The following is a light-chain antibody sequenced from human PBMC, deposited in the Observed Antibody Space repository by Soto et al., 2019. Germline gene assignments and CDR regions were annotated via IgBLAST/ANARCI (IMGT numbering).Light chain of an antibody. CDR1: QSISSY. Sequence: DIQMTQSPSSLSASVGDRVTITCRASQSISSYLNWYQQKPGKAPKVLISGASSLQSGVPLRFSGSGSGTDFTLTISSLKSEDFASYYCQQSHSTPLTCGGGTKVEIK. J-gene: IGKJ4*01. CDR3: QQSHSTPLT. CDR2: GAS. V-gene: IGKV1-39*01.